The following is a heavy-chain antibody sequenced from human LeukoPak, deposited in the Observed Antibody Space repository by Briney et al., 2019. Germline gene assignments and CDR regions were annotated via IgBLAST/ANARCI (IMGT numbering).Heavy chain of an antibody. V-gene: IGHV3-21*01. CDR3: ARGKGIAVAGLDY. D-gene: IGHD6-19*01. Sequence: KPGGSLRLSCAASGFTFSSYSMNSVRKAPGKGLEWVSSISSSSSYIYYADSVKGRFTISRDNAKNSLYLQMNSLRAEDTAVYYCARGKGIAVAGLDYWGQGTLVTVSS. J-gene: IGHJ4*02. CDR1: GFTFSSYS. CDR2: ISSSSSYI.